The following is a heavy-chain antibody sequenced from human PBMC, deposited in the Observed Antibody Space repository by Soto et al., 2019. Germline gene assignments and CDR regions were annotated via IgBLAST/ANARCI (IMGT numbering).Heavy chain of an antibody. J-gene: IGHJ5*02. CDR2: INPSGGST. Sequence: GSSVKVSCKASGYTFTSYYMHWVRQAPGQGLEWMGIINPSGGSTSYAQKFQGRVTMTRDTSTSTVYMELSSLRSEDTAVYYCASTHNNPYSSGAYNWFDPWAQGTLVTVSS. CDR1: GYTFTSYY. V-gene: IGHV1-46*01. CDR3: ASTHNNPYSSGAYNWFDP. D-gene: IGHD6-19*01.